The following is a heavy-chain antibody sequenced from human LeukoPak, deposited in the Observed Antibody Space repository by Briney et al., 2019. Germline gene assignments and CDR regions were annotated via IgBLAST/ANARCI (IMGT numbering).Heavy chain of an antibody. CDR1: GGSISGYY. V-gene: IGHV4-4*07. J-gene: IGHJ4*02. D-gene: IGHD2-21*02. Sequence: SETLSLTCTVSGGSISGYYWSWIRQPAGKGPEWIGRIYTGESTKYNPSLESRATMSVDTSKNQFSLRLSSVTATDTATYYCARYGDPNYYFDYWGQGILVTVSS. CDR3: ARYGDPNYYFDY. CDR2: IYTGEST.